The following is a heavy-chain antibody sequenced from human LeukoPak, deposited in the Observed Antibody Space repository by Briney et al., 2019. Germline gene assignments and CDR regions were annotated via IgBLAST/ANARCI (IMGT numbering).Heavy chain of an antibody. J-gene: IGHJ6*03. Sequence: GGSLRLACAVSGFTFRSYAMNWVRQAPGKGLEWVAAITADGGSTHYTTSVKGRFIISRDTPKNTLSLQMNNLRAEDTAVYFCARVWLRDYMDVWGEGTTVSVSS. CDR1: GFTFRSYA. V-gene: IGHV3-23*01. CDR3: ARVWLRDYMDV. CDR2: ITADGGST. D-gene: IGHD5-12*01.